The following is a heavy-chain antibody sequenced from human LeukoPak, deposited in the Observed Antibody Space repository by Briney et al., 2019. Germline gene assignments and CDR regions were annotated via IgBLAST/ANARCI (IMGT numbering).Heavy chain of an antibody. Sequence: GGSLRLSCAASGFTFNSYWMHWVRQAPGKGLVWVSRINNDGSSTSYADSVWGRFTISRDNAKNTLYLQMNSLRAEDTAVYYCARERDDYKSGDFDYWGQGTLVTVSS. D-gene: IGHD5-24*01. J-gene: IGHJ4*02. CDR3: ARERDDYKSGDFDY. V-gene: IGHV3-74*01. CDR1: GFTFNSYW. CDR2: INNDGSST.